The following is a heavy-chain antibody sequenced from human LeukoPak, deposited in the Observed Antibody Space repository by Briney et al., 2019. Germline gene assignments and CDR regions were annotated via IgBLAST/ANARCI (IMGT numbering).Heavy chain of an antibody. CDR3: VREIAAEFDY. D-gene: IGHD6-13*01. V-gene: IGHV3-64D*06. Sequence: GGSLRLSCSASGFTFSSYAMHWVRQAPGKGLEYVSAISSNGGSTYYADSVKGRFTISRDDSKNTLYLQMSSLRAEDTAVYYCVREIAAEFDYWGQGTLVTVSS. J-gene: IGHJ4*02. CDR1: GFTFSSYA. CDR2: ISSNGGST.